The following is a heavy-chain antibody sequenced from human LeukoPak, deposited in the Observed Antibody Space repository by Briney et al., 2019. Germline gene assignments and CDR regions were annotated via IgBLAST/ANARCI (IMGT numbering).Heavy chain of an antibody. CDR3: ARSSPTERGNWGAFDI. J-gene: IGHJ3*02. Sequence: GGSLRLSCAASGFTFSDYYMSWIRQAPGKGLEWVSYISSSGSTIYYADSVKGRFTISRDNAKNSLYLQMNSLRAEDTAVYYCARSSPTERGNWGAFDIWGQGTMVTVSS. V-gene: IGHV3-11*01. CDR2: ISSSGSTI. D-gene: IGHD7-27*01. CDR1: GFTFSDYY.